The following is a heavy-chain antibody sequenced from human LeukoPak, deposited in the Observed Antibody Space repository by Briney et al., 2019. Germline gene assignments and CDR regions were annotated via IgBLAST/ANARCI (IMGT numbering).Heavy chain of an antibody. J-gene: IGHJ4*02. CDR2: IRYDGSNK. V-gene: IGHV3-30*02. CDR1: GFPFSSYG. Sequence: GGSLRLSCAASGFPFSSYGMHWVRQAPAKGLEWVAFIRYDGSNKYYADSVKGRFTISRDNSKNTLFLQMTSLRIEDTAVYYCAKDSPPAYQLPRHPLDYWGQGTLVTVSS. CDR3: AKDSPPAYQLPRHPLDY. D-gene: IGHD2-2*01.